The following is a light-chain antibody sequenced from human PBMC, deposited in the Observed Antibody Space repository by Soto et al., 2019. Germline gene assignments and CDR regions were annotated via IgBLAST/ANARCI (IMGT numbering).Light chain of an antibody. CDR1: QSVSSSY. CDR2: GAS. Sequence: EIVLTQSPGTLSFSPGERATLSCRASQSVSSSYLAWYQQKPGQAPRLLIYGASSRATGIPDRFSGSGSGTDFTLTISRLEPEDFAVYYCQQYGSSPPFGGGTKVEIK. CDR3: QQYGSSPP. V-gene: IGKV3-20*01. J-gene: IGKJ4*01.